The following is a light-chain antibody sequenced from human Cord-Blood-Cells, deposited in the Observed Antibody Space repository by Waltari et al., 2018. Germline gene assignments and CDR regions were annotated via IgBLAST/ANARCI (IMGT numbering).Light chain of an antibody. CDR2: AGS. CDR1: SSDVGSYNL. Sequence: QSALTQPASVSGSPGQSITIPCTGTSSDVGSYNLVSWYQPHPGKAPKLMIYAGSKRPSGVSNRFSGSKSGNTASLTISGLQAGDEADYYCCSYAGSSTWVFGGGTKLTVL. CDR3: CSYAGSSTWV. J-gene: IGLJ3*02. V-gene: IGLV2-23*01.